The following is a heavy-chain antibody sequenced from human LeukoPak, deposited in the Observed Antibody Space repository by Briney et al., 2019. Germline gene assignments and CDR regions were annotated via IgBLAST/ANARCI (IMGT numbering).Heavy chain of an antibody. CDR2: ISNSGNYR. CDR1: GFIFSDHY. J-gene: IGHJ4*02. V-gene: IGHV3-11*05. D-gene: IGHD6-13*01. CDR3: ARADSSSWFDY. Sequence: GGSLRLSCAASGFIFSDHYMDWVRQAPGKGLEWVSHISNSGNYRNYADSVKGRFTISRDNAKNSLYLQMNSLRAEDTAVYFCARADSSSWFDYWGQGALVTVSS.